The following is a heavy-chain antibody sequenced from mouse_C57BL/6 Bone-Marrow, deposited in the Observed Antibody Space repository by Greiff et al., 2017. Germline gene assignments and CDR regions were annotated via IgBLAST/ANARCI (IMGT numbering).Heavy chain of an antibody. D-gene: IGHD1-1*01. CDR3: ARDYGSSYWYFDV. CDR2: IYPRDGST. CDR1: GYTFTSYD. Sequence: VQLQQSGPELVKPGASVKLSCKASGYTFTSYDINWVKQRPGQGLEWIGWIYPRDGSTKYNEKFQGKATLTVDTSSSTAYIELHSLTSEDSAVYFCARDYGSSYWYFDVWGTGTTVTVAS. J-gene: IGHJ1*03. V-gene: IGHV1-85*01.